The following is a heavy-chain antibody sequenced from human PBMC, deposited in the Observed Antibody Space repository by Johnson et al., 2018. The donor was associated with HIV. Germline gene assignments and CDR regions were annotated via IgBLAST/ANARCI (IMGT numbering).Heavy chain of an antibody. CDR2: IKQDGSEK. V-gene: IGHV3-7*01. CDR1: GFSFSNYW. Sequence: VQLVESGGGLVQPGESLRLSCAASGFSFSNYWMTWVRQAPGKVLEWVANIKQDGSEKFFVDYLKGRFTISRDNTKNSLYLQMNSLRAEYTAGYYCARDYRERIVGATLHDAFDIWGQGTMVIVSS. CDR3: ARDYRERIVGATLHDAFDI. J-gene: IGHJ3*02. D-gene: IGHD1-26*01.